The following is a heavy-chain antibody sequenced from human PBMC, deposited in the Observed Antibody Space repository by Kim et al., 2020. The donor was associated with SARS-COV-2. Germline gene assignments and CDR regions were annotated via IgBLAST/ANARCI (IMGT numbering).Heavy chain of an antibody. CDR1: GYSFTSYW. D-gene: IGHD3-16*02. V-gene: IGHV5-51*01. Sequence: GESLKISCKGSGYSFTSYWIGWVRQMPGKGLEWMGIIYPGDSDTRYSPSFQGQITISADKSISTAYLQWSSLKASDTAMYYCARASFSYDYVWGSYRPVYYFGYWGQGTLVTISS. CDR3: ARASFSYDYVWGSYRPVYYFGY. CDR2: IYPGDSDT. J-gene: IGHJ4*02.